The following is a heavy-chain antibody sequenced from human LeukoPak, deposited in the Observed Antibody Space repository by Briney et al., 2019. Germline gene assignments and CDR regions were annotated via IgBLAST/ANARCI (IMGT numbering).Heavy chain of an antibody. CDR2: ISGSGGST. CDR3: AKARGDYLRRSFDY. V-gene: IGHV3-23*01. D-gene: IGHD4-17*01. Sequence: GGSLRLSCAASGFTFSAYAMSWVRQAPGKGLEWVSAISGSGGSTYYADSVKGRSSISRDNSKNTLYLQINTLRAEDTALYYCAKARGDYLRRSFDYWGQGALVTVSS. J-gene: IGHJ4*02. CDR1: GFTFSAYA.